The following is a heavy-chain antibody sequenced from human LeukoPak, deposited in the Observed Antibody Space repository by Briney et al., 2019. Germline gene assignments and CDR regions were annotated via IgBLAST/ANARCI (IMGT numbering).Heavy chain of an antibody. V-gene: IGHV3-72*01. CDR1: GFIFNDHY. J-gene: IGHJ4*02. CDR3: ARTYSSSWYSTYFDY. CDR2: IRNKANGYTT. Sequence: GGSLRLSCAASGFIFNDHYMDWVRQAPGKGLEWVGRIRNKANGYTTEYAASVKGRFTISRDDSKNSLYLQMNSLETEDTAVYYCARTYSSSWYSTYFDYWGQGNLVTVSS. D-gene: IGHD6-13*01.